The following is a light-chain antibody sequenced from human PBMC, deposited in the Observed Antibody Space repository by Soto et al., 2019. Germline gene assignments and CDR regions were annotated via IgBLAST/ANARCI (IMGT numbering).Light chain of an antibody. CDR3: QQYVSWT. Sequence: EIVLTQSPGTLSVSPGERATLSCRASQTIRSNYLAWYQQKPGQAPSLLIYGTSSRATGIPDRFSGSGSGTDFTLTISRLEPEDSAIYYCQQYVSWTFGQGTKVEIK. J-gene: IGKJ1*01. CDR1: QTIRSNY. V-gene: IGKV3-20*01. CDR2: GTS.